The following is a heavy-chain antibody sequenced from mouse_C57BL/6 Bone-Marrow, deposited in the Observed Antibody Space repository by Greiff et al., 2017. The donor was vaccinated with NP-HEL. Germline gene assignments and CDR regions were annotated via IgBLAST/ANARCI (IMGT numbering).Heavy chain of an antibody. CDR1: GFNIKDDY. D-gene: IGHD2-3*01. CDR3: TTSGGYYPWFAY. Sequence: EVQLQQSGAELVRPGASVKLSCTASGFNIKDDYMHWVKQRPEQGLEWIGWIDPENGDTEYASKFQGKATITADPSSNTAYLQLSSLTSEDTAVYYCTTSGGYYPWFAYWGQGTLVTVSA. V-gene: IGHV14-4*01. CDR2: IDPENGDT. J-gene: IGHJ3*01.